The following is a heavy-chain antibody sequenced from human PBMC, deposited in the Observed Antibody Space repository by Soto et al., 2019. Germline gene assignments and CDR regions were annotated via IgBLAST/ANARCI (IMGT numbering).Heavy chain of an antibody. CDR1: GGSFSGHC. J-gene: IGHJ6*02. CDR2: NNDNGST. CDR3: ARRQAPTIFGVVIYYYYGMDV. D-gene: IGHD3-3*01. V-gene: IGHV4-34*01. Sequence: SEIMSLTRAVYGGSFSGHCRSAIRRPPGTRIEWFGENNDNGSTNYNPSLKGLVTTSVDTTKNQFSLKLSSVTAADTAVYYCARRQAPTIFGVVIYYYYGMDVWCQGTTVT.